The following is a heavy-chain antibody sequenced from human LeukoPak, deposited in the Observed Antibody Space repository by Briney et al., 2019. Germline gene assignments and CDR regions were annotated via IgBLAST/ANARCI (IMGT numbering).Heavy chain of an antibody. CDR1: GGSFSGYY. D-gene: IGHD2-15*01. J-gene: IGHJ5*02. Sequence: NTSETLSLTCAVYGGSFSGYYWSWTRQPPGKGLEWIGVINHIGSTNYNPSLKSRVTISVDTSKNQFSPKLSSVTAADTAVYYCARGIVVVVAATPGGWFDPWGQGTLVTVSS. CDR3: ARGIVVVVAATPGGWFDP. V-gene: IGHV4-34*01. CDR2: INHIGST.